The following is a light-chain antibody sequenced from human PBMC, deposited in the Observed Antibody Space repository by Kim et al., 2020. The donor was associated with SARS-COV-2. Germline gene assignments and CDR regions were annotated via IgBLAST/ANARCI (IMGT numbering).Light chain of an antibody. CDR3: LQPNSYPLT. J-gene: IGKJ4*01. V-gene: IGKV1-9*01. CDR2: AAS. Sequence: DIQLTQSPSFLSASVGDRVTITCRASQGIDSYLAWYQQKPGKAPKLLIYAASTLQSGVPSRFSGSGSGTEFTLTIRSLQPEDFATYYCLQPNSYPLTFGGGTKVDIK. CDR1: QGIDSY.